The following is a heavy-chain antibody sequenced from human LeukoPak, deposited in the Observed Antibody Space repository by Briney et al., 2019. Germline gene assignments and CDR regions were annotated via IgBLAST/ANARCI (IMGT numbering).Heavy chain of an antibody. Sequence: ASVKVSCKASGGTFSSYAISWVRQAPGQGLEWMGGIIPIFGTANYAQKFQGRVTITADKSTSTAYMELRSLRSDDTAVYYCARDQVTMVRGASFDYWGQGTLVTVSS. CDR2: IIPIFGTA. V-gene: IGHV1-69*06. D-gene: IGHD3-10*01. CDR3: ARDQVTMVRGASFDY. J-gene: IGHJ4*02. CDR1: GGTFSSYA.